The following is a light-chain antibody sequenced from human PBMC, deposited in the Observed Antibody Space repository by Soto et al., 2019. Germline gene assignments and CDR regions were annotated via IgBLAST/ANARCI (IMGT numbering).Light chain of an antibody. J-gene: IGKJ5*01. CDR2: WAT. Sequence: DIVMTQSPDFLGVSLGERATINCKSSQSLLCSSTNKNYLVWYQQKPGQPPKVLIHWATTRESGVPDRFSGSGSGTDFTLTISSLHPEDVALYYCQQYYSTPPTFGQGTRLEIK. CDR3: QQYYSTPPT. CDR1: QSLLCSSTNKNY. V-gene: IGKV4-1*01.